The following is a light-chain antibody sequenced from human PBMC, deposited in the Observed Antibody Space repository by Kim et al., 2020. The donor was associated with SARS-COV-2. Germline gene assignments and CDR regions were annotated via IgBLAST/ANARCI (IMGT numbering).Light chain of an antibody. Sequence: SITISCTGTSSDVGGYKYVSWYQQHPGKAPKVMIYDVSHLPSGVSNRFSGSKSGNTASLTISGLQAEDEADYYCSSYTSSSTNYVFGTGTKVTVL. CDR2: DVS. V-gene: IGLV2-14*03. CDR1: SSDVGGYKY. CDR3: SSYTSSSTNYV. J-gene: IGLJ1*01.